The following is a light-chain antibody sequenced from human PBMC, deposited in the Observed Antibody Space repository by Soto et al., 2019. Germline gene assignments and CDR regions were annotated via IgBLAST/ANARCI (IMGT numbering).Light chain of an antibody. Sequence: QSVLTQPPSASGTPGQRVTISCSGSSSNIGSNTVNWYQQLPGTAPKLLIYSNNQRPSGVPDRFSGSKSGTSASLAISGLQSEDEADYYCAAGDDSLNVSYVFGTGTKLTVL. J-gene: IGLJ1*01. CDR2: SNN. V-gene: IGLV1-44*01. CDR3: AAGDDSLNVSYV. CDR1: SSNIGSNT.